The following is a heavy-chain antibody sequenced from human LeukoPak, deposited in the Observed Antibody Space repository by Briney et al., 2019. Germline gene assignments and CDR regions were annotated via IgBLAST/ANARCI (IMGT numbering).Heavy chain of an antibody. J-gene: IGHJ4*02. V-gene: IGHV3-30-3*01. CDR2: ISYDGSNK. CDR1: GFTFSSYA. D-gene: IGHD6-19*01. Sequence: PGGSLRLSCAASGFTFSSYAMHWVRQAPGKGLEWVAVISYDGSNKYYADSVKGRFTISRDNAKNSLYLQMNSLRAEDTAVYYCARDGAVAGTTDWGQGTLVTVSS. CDR3: ARDGAVAGTTD.